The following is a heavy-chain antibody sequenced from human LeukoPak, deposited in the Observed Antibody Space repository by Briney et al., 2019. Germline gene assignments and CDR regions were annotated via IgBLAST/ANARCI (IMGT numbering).Heavy chain of an antibody. D-gene: IGHD5-18*01. J-gene: IGHJ4*02. Sequence: TSETLSLTCTVSGRSVSSGSYYWSWLRQPPGKGLEWIGYFYYSESTNYNPSLKSRVTISVDTSKNQFSLKLSSVTAADTAVYYCSRDGRDTAMVTKGFGYWGQGTLVTVAS. CDR2: FYYSEST. CDR3: SRDGRDTAMVTKGFGY. CDR1: GRSVSSGSYY. V-gene: IGHV4-61*01.